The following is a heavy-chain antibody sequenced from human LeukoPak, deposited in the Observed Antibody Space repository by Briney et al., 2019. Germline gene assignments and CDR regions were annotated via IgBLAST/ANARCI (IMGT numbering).Heavy chain of an antibody. CDR1: GGSISSSSYY. D-gene: IGHD3/OR15-3a*01. CDR3: ARVREGTYAFDI. J-gene: IGHJ3*02. CDR2: IYYSGST. V-gene: IGHV4-39*07. Sequence: SETLSLTCTVSGGSISSSSYYWGWIRQPPGKGLEWIGSIYYSGSTSYNPSLKSRVTMSVDTSKKQFSLKLSSVTAADTAVYYCARVREGTYAFDIWGQGTMVTVSS.